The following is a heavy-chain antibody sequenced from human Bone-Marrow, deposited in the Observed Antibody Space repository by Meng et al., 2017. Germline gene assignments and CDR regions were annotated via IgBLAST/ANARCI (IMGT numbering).Heavy chain of an antibody. D-gene: IGHD2-2*01. CDR3: ARDLRGYSSTPPL. CDR1: GFSLSAYS. Sequence: EVQLVESGGGVGKPGGSLKLSCIASGFSLSAYSMNWVRQAPGKGLEWVASVTSGGGGIYYASVLKGRFTISRDNPKNSLYLQMSNLRADDSAVYYCARDLRGYSSTPPLWGPGTMVTVSS. J-gene: IGHJ3*01. V-gene: IGHV3-21*01. CDR2: VTSGGGGI.